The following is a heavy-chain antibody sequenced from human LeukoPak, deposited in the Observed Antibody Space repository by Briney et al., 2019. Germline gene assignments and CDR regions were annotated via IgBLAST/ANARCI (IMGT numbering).Heavy chain of an antibody. Sequence: GRSLRLSCAASGFTFSSYAMTWVRQAPGKGLEWVSAISGSGGSTYYADSVTGRFTISRDNSKNTLYLQMNSLRAEDTAVYYCASMTTVTNYWGQGTLVTVSS. CDR1: GFTFSSYA. V-gene: IGHV3-23*01. CDR3: ASMTTVTNY. D-gene: IGHD4-17*01. J-gene: IGHJ4*02. CDR2: ISGSGGST.